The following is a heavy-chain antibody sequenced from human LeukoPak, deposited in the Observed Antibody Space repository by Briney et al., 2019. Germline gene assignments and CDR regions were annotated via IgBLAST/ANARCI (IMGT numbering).Heavy chain of an antibody. V-gene: IGHV3-15*01. CDR2: IKSKTDGGTT. CDR3: TTDPLIVVVVAARYPNPPGQGY. CDR1: GFTFSNAW. J-gene: IGHJ4*02. D-gene: IGHD2-15*01. Sequence: PGGSLRLSCAASGFTFSNAWMSWVRQAPGKGLEWVGRIKSKTDGGTTDYAAPVKGRFTISRDDSKNTLYLQMNSLKTEDTAVYYCTTDPLIVVVVAARYPNPPGQGYWGQGTLVTVSS.